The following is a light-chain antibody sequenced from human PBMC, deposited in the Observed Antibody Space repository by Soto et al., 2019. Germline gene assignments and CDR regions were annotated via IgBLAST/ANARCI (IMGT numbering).Light chain of an antibody. CDR3: QQAYNFPFT. Sequence: DIQMTQFPSSVSASVGDRITITCRASQRISRWLAWYQQKPGRAPKLLIYAASNLQSGVPSRFSGSGSGTDFTLTITILQAEDFATSHCQQAYNFPFTFGPGTKVDI. V-gene: IGKV1-12*01. CDR2: AAS. J-gene: IGKJ3*01. CDR1: QRISRW.